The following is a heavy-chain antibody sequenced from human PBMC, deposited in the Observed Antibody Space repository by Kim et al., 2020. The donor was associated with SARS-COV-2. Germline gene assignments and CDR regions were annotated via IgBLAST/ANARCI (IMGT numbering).Heavy chain of an antibody. V-gene: IGHV4-34*01. Sequence: SETLSLTCAVYGGSFSGYYWGWIRQPPGKGLEWIGEINRGGDTNYNPSLKSRVTISVYTSKNQFSLRLTSMTAADTGGYYCARGRGPGGYFNGYWGQGT. CDR1: GGSFSGYY. J-gene: IGHJ4*02. CDR2: INRGGDT. D-gene: IGHD3-10*01. CDR3: ARGRGPGGYFNGY.